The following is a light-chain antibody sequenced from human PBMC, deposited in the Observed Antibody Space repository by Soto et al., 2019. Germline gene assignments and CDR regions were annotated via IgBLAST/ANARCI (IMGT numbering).Light chain of an antibody. J-gene: IGLJ3*02. V-gene: IGLV1-40*01. CDR3: GPWDDSLSGRV. CDR2: ADN. CDR1: SSNIGAGYR. Sequence: QSVLTQPPSVSGAPGQKVTISCTGNSSNIGAGYRVHWYQQLPGTAPKVLIYADNSRPSGVPDRFSGSKSGTSASLAITGLQAEDEADYYCGPWDDSLSGRVFGGGTKLTVL.